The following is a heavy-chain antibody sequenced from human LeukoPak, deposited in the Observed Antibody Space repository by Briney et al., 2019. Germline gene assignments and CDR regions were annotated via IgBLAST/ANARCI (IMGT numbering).Heavy chain of an antibody. Sequence: GGSLRLSCAASGFTFSSYAMSWVRQAPGKGLEWVSDISRSGGSTYYADSVKSRFTISRDNSKNTLYLQMNSLRADDTAVYYWAKEDSSGYSDYWVQGTLVTVSS. CDR2: ISRSGGST. CDR3: AKEDSSGYSDY. J-gene: IGHJ4*02. D-gene: IGHD3-22*01. V-gene: IGHV3-23*01. CDR1: GFTFSSYA.